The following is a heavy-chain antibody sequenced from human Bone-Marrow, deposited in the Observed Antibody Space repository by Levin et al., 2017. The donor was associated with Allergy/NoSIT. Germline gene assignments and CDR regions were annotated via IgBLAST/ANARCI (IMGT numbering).Heavy chain of an antibody. CDR1: GFTFSNYM. Sequence: GGSLRLSCAASGFTFSNYMMSWVRQAPGKGLEWVSGITDSADNTYYPDSVKGRFTVSRDNSKNMLYLQMNSLRAEDTAVYYCEKEFDCGGNVVGDYWGQGTVVTVSS. CDR3: EKEFDCGGNVVGDY. CDR2: ITDSADNT. V-gene: IGHV3-23*01. D-gene: IGHD4-23*01. J-gene: IGHJ4*02.